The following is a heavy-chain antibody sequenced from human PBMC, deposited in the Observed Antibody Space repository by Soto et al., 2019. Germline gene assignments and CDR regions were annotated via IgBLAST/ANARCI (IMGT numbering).Heavy chain of an antibody. D-gene: IGHD6-19*01. CDR2: INTDGSSR. CDR3: VRGSNDWIGVDY. CDR1: GFLFSSSW. Sequence: EVQFVASGGGLVQPGGSLRLSCEVSGFLFSSSWMPWVRPAPGTGLVWVSRINTDGSSRTYAASVEGRFPISRDNAKNTLYLQIDSLRDEDTAVYFCVRGSNDWIGVDYWGQGTLATVSS. V-gene: IGHV3-74*01. J-gene: IGHJ4*02.